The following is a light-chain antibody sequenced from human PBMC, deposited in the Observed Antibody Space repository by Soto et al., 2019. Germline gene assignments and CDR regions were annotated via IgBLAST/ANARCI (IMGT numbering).Light chain of an antibody. Sequence: QAVVTQPASVSGSPGQSITISCTGTSSDVGGYSYVSWYQQHPGKAPKLMIYDVSNRPSGVSNRFSGSKSGNTASLTISGLQAEDEADYYCSSYTSSSTRVFGGGTQLTVL. V-gene: IGLV2-14*01. J-gene: IGLJ3*02. CDR1: SSDVGGYSY. CDR2: DVS. CDR3: SSYTSSSTRV.